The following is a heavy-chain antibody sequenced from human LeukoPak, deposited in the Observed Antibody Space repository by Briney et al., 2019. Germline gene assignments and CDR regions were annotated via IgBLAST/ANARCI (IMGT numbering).Heavy chain of an antibody. CDR2: IYTSGST. Sequence: PSETLSLTCTVSDGSISSGSYYWNWIRQPAGKGLEWIGRIYTSGSTNYNPSLKSRVTIPVDTSKNQFSLNLSSVTAADTAVYYCASRTTVTGFDYWGQGTLVTVSS. CDR3: ASRTTVTGFDY. CDR1: DGSISSGSYY. D-gene: IGHD4-17*01. V-gene: IGHV4-61*02. J-gene: IGHJ4*02.